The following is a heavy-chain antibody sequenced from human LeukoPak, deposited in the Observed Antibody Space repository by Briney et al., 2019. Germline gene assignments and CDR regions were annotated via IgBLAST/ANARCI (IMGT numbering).Heavy chain of an antibody. J-gene: IGHJ5*02. CDR2: ISHDGSVN. V-gene: IGHV3-30*04. CDR1: GFRFRDIA. Sequence: GRSLRLSCLASGFRFRDIAMHWVRQAPGRGLECLAMISHDGSVNYHADSVRGRFTVSRDNSKSTLYLHMDGLRPDDTAVYFCARDRRSLGGTSLEHWGQGTLVTVSA. CDR3: ARDRRSLGGTSLEH. D-gene: IGHD2-15*01.